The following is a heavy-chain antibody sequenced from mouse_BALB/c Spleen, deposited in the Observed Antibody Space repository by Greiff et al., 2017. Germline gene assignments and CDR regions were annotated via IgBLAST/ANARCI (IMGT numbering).Heavy chain of an antibody. CDR2: IYPGDGDT. J-gene: IGHJ3*01. CDR3: AREGFAY. V-gene: IGHV1-82*01. Sequence: VQLQQSGPELVKPGASVKISCKASGYAFSSSWMNWVKQRPGQGLEWIGRIYPGDGDTNYNGKFKGKATLTADKSSSTAYMQLSSLTSVDSAVYFCAREGFAYWGQGTLVTVSA. CDR1: GYAFSSSW.